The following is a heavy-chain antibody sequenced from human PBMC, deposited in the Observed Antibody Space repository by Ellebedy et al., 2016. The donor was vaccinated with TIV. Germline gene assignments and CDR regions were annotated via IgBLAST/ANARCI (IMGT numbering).Heavy chain of an antibody. J-gene: IGHJ4*02. Sequence: GESLKISCAASGFTFTTYWMSWVRQAPGKGLEWVAHMNQVGSEKYYVDSVKGRFTISRDNAQNSLYLHMNNLRAEDTAVYYCSRDPNSPGDTGYWDYWGQGVVVTVST. D-gene: IGHD2-8*02. V-gene: IGHV3-7*03. CDR2: MNQVGSEK. CDR1: GFTFTTYW. CDR3: SRDPNSPGDTGYWDY.